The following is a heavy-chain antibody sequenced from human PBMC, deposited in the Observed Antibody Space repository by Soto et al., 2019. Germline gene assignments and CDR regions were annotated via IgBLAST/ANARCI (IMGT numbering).Heavy chain of an antibody. Sequence: GGSLRLSCAASGSTFSSYAMSWVRQAPGKGLEWVSVISGSGDSTYYADSVKGRFTISRDNSKNTLYLQMNSLRPEDTAVYYCARRGSGSYYDYRGQGTLVTVSS. V-gene: IGHV3-23*01. CDR3: ARRGSGSYYDY. D-gene: IGHD1-26*01. J-gene: IGHJ4*02. CDR2: ISGSGDST. CDR1: GSTFSSYA.